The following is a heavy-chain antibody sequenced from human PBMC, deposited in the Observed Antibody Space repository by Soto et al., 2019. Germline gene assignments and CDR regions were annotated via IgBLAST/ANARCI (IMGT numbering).Heavy chain of an antibody. J-gene: IGHJ4*02. V-gene: IGHV4-59*08. D-gene: IGHD4-4*01. CDR3: ARHSSRNYGPHYFDY. Sequence: PSETLSLTCTVSGGSVSRYYWSWIRQSPGKGLEWIGYIYYSGSTKYKPSLKSRFTISVDTSKNQFSLKVSSATAADTAVYYCARHSSRNYGPHYFDYWGLGALVTASS. CDR2: IYYSGST. CDR1: GGSVSRYY.